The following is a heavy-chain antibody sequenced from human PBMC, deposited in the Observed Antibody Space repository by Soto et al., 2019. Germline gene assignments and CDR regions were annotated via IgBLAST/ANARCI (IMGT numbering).Heavy chain of an antibody. CDR2: INAGNGNT. D-gene: IGHD1-1*01. J-gene: IGHJ6*02. CDR3: ALGLEPYYYYYGMDV. CDR1: GYTFTSYA. V-gene: IGHV1-3*01. Sequence: ASVKVSCKASGYTFTSYAMHWVRQAPGQRLEWMGWINAGNGNTKYSQKFQGRVTITRDTSASTAYMELSSLRSEDTAVYYCALGLEPYYYYYGMDVRAQGTTVTGSS.